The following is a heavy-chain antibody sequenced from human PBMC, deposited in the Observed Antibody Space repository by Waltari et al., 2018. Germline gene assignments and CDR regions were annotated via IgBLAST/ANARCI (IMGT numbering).Heavy chain of an antibody. Sequence: QVQLQQWGAGLLKPSETLSLTCAVYGGSFSGYYWSWIRQPPGKGLEWIGEINHSGSTNYNPSLRSRVTISVDTSKNQFSLKLSSVTAADTAVYYCARGQGSSSPSYWGQGTLVTVSS. V-gene: IGHV4-34*01. CDR1: GGSFSGYY. D-gene: IGHD6-6*01. CDR2: INHSGST. CDR3: ARGQGSSSPSY. J-gene: IGHJ4*02.